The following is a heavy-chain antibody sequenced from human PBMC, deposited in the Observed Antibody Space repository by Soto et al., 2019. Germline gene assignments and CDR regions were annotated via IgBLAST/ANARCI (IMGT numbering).Heavy chain of an antibody. D-gene: IGHD6-6*01. J-gene: IGHJ6*02. CDR3: ARDLYSSSPPYYGMDV. CDR2: IWYDGSNK. Sequence: PGGSRRLSCGASGFTFSGYGMHGGGQAPGKGLEWVAVIWYDGSNKYYADSVKGRFTISRDNSKNTLYLQMNSLRAEDTAVYCCARDLYSSSPPYYGMDVWGQGTTVTVSS. V-gene: IGHV3-33*01. CDR1: GFTFSGYG.